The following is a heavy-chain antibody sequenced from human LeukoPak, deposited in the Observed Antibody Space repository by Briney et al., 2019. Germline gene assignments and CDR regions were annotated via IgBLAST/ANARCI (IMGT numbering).Heavy chain of an antibody. V-gene: IGHV3-7*01. J-gene: IGHJ4*02. CDR2: IKQDGNEK. Sequence: GGSLRLSCAASGFTFSSYWMSWVRQAPGKGLEWVANIKQDGNEKYFVDSVKGRFSISRDNAKNSLFLQMSSLRAEDTAVYYCARAGYCRGGTCYSNYFDFWGQGTLVTVSS. CDR1: GFTFSSYW. CDR3: ARAGYCRGGTCYSNYFDF. D-gene: IGHD2-15*01.